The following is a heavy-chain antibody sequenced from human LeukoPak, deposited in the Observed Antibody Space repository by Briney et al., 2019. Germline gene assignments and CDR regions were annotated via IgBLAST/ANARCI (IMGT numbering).Heavy chain of an antibody. Sequence: GGSLRLSCAASGFTFSYYWMHWVRQAPGKGLVWVSRISGDGSSTNYADSVKRRCTISRDNAKNTLYLQMNSLRAEDTAVYYCARTYLVGWYFDLWGRGTLVTVSS. CDR2: ISGDGSST. V-gene: IGHV3-74*01. J-gene: IGHJ2*01. CDR1: GFTFSYYW. CDR3: ARTYLVGWYFDL. D-gene: IGHD3-16*01.